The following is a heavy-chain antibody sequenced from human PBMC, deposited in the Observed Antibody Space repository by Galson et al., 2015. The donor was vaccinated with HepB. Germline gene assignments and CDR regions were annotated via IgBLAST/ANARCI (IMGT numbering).Heavy chain of an antibody. CDR1: GGSFSGYY. J-gene: IGHJ6*02. V-gene: IGHV4-34*01. CDR3: ARGTLWANHYYYYGMDV. Sequence: SETLSLTCAVYGGSFSGYYWSWNRQPPGKGLEWIGEINHSGSTNYNPSLKSRVTISVDTSKNQFSLKLSSVTAADTAVYYCARGTLWANHYYYYGMDVWGQGTTVTVSS. CDR2: INHSGST. D-gene: IGHD3-16*01.